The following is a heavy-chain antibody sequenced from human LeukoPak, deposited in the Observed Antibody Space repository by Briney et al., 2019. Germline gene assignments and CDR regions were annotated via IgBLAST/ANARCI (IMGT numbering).Heavy chain of an antibody. D-gene: IGHD2-2*01. Sequence: PGGSLRLSCAASGFTFSSYAMSWVRQAPGKGLEWVSAISGSGGSTYYADSVKGRFTISRDNAENSLYLQMNSLRAEDTAVYYCASSSRHCTSTSCQINYWGQGTLVTVSS. CDR3: ASSSRHCTSTSCQINY. J-gene: IGHJ4*02. V-gene: IGHV3-23*01. CDR1: GFTFSSYA. CDR2: ISGSGGST.